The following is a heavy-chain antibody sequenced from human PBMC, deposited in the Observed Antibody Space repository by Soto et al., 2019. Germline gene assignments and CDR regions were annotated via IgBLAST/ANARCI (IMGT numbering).Heavy chain of an antibody. J-gene: IGHJ5*02. CDR1: GFTFSGFV. CDR2: FRSKANSYAT. V-gene: IGHV3-73*02. Sequence: EVQLVESGGGLVRLGGSLNLSWAAPGFTFSGFVMNWARRAPGKGLEGVGRFRSKANSYATAYAASVKGRFTISRDDSKNTAYLQMNSLKTEDTAVYYCTRSWDIVVVPAAPGFDPWGQGTLVTVSS. D-gene: IGHD2-2*01. CDR3: TRSWDIVVVPAAPGFDP.